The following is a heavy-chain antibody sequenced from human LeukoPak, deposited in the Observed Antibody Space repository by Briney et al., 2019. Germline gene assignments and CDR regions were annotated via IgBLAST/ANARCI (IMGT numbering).Heavy chain of an antibody. V-gene: IGHV4-59*01. D-gene: IGHD6-19*01. Sequence: PSETLSLTCTVSGGSISSYYWGWIRQPPGKGLEWIGYVSYSGSTNYNPSLKSRVTISLDTSKNQFSLKLRSVTAADTAVYYCARLRSGWYEFDYWGQGTLVTVSS. CDR1: GGSISSYY. CDR2: VSYSGST. CDR3: ARLRSGWYEFDY. J-gene: IGHJ4*02.